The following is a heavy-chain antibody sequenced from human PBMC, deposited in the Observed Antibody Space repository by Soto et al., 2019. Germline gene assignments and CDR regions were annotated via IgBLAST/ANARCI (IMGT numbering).Heavy chain of an antibody. CDR2: ISSGGSGT. CDR1: GFTFSSYA. V-gene: IGHV3-23*01. D-gene: IGHD6-19*01. Sequence: SGGSLRLSCAASGFTFSSYAMNWVRQAPGKGLEWVSSISSGGSGTYYADSVKGRFTTSRDNSKNTLYLQMNSLRAEDTAVYHCTKKMAGPHPFDSWGQGTLVTVSS. J-gene: IGHJ4*02. CDR3: TKKMAGPHPFDS.